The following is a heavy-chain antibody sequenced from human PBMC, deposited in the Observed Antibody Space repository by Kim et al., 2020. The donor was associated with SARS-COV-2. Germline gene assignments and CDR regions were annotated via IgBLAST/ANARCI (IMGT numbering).Heavy chain of an antibody. V-gene: IGHV3-30*02. D-gene: IGHD3-10*01. Sequence: DSVKGRFTISRDNSKNTLYLQMNSLRAEDTAVYYCATALSGSYYNSFDYWGQGTLVTVSS. CDR3: ATALSGSYYNSFDY. J-gene: IGHJ4*02.